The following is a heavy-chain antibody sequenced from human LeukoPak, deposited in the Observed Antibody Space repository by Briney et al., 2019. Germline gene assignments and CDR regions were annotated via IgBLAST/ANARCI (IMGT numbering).Heavy chain of an antibody. D-gene: IGHD3-10*01. CDR1: GFAFRIHS. CDR2: IKQDGSER. V-gene: IGHV3-7*01. CDR3: ARANFDYGAGSPPGY. J-gene: IGHJ4*02. Sequence: GGSLRLSCKASGFAFRIHSMTWVRQPAGKGLEWVANIKQDGSERFYVDSVKGRFTISRDNAKSSLYLQMDSLRAEDSAMYYCARANFDYGAGSPPGYWGQGTLVTVSS.